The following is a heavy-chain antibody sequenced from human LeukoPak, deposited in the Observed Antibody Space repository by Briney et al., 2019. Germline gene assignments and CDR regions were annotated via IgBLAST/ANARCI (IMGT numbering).Heavy chain of an antibody. CDR2: INQSGTI. CDR3: AREAFTLVGVVITNLATWFDP. D-gene: IGHD3-3*01. V-gene: IGHV4-34*01. Sequence: GSLRLSCAASGFTFSSYAMSWVRQAPGKGLEWIGEINQSGTINYNAAFKSRVTIPVDTSKNQFSLKMRSLTAADTAMYYCAREAFTLVGVVITNLATWFDPWGQGTRVTVSS. J-gene: IGHJ5*02. CDR1: GFTFSSYA.